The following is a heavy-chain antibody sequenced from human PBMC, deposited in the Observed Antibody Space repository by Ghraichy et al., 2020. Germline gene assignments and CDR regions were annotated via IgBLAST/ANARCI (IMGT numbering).Heavy chain of an antibody. CDR2: INSDGSST. V-gene: IGHV3-74*01. D-gene: IGHD3-10*01. CDR3: ASATYYYGSGSYYNVDPQGMDV. J-gene: IGHJ6*02. CDR1: GFTFSSYW. Sequence: GESLNISCAASGFTFSSYWMHWVRQAPGKGLVWVSRINSDGSSTSYADSVKGRFTISRDNAKNTLYLQMNSLRAEDTAVYYCASATYYYGSGSYYNVDPQGMDVWGQGTTVTVSS.